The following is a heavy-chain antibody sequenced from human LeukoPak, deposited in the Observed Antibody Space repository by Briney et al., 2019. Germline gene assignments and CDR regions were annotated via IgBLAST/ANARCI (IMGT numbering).Heavy chain of an antibody. CDR2: LYYGETN. CDR1: GGSISSYY. Sequence: PSETLSLTCTVSGGSISSYYWSWIRQPAWKGLEWIGSLYYGETNYYNPSLKSRVSVSGDTSKNQFSLEMASVTAADTAVYYCARRSHSPSVSPYWGQGTLVTVSS. CDR3: ARRSHSPSVSPY. J-gene: IGHJ4*02. V-gene: IGHV4-59*05. D-gene: IGHD3-10*01.